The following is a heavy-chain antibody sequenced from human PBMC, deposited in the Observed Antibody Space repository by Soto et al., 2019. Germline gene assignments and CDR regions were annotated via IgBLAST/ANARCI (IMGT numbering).Heavy chain of an antibody. D-gene: IGHD5-18*01. CDR2: IYHSGST. V-gene: IGHV4-4*02. Sequence: SETLSLTCAVSGGSISSSNWWSWVRQPPGKGLEWIGEIYHSGSTNYNPSLKSRVTISVDKSKNQFSLKLSSVTAADTAVYYCARVGVDTAMPYDPWGQGTLVTVSS. J-gene: IGHJ5*02. CDR1: GGSISSSNW. CDR3: ARVGVDTAMPYDP.